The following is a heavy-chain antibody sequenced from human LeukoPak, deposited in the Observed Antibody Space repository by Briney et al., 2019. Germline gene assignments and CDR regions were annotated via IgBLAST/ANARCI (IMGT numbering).Heavy chain of an antibody. CDR2: ISSNSKYI. CDR3: ARVEAYYYDSSGYCVY. J-gene: IGHJ4*02. CDR1: GFTFSHYS. Sequence: PGGSLRLSCAASGFTFSHYSMNWVRQAPGKGLEWVSSISSNSKYIYYADSVKGRFTISRDNAKNSLYLQMNSLRAEDTALYYCARVEAYYYDSSGYCVYWGQGTLVTVSS. D-gene: IGHD3-22*01. V-gene: IGHV3-21*04.